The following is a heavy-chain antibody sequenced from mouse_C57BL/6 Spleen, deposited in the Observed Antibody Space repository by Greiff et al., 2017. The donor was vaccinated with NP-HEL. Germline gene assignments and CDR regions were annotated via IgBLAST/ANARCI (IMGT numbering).Heavy chain of an antibody. CDR2: INYDGSST. V-gene: IGHV5-16*01. Sequence: EVKVVESEGGLVQPGSSMTLSCTASGFTFSDYYMAWVRQVPEKGLEWVANINYDGSSTYYLDSLKSRFIISRDNAKNMLYLQMSSLKSEDTATYYCARGGDYYGSSFDVWGTGTTVTVSS. D-gene: IGHD1-1*01. CDR1: GFTFSDYY. J-gene: IGHJ1*03. CDR3: ARGGDYYGSSFDV.